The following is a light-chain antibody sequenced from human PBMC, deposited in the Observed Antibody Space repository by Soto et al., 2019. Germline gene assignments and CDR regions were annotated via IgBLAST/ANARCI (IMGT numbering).Light chain of an antibody. J-gene: IGKJ5*01. CDR3: QLSQQRSSWPPIA. CDR1: QILSNHY. Sequence: EIVLTQSPGTLSLSPGERATLSCRASQILSNHYLAWYQQRPGQAPRLLIYGASSRATGIPDRFSGSGSGTDFTLTISRLEPEDFAVYYCQLSQQRSSWPPIAFGQGTRLEIK. V-gene: IGKV3D-20*02. CDR2: GAS.